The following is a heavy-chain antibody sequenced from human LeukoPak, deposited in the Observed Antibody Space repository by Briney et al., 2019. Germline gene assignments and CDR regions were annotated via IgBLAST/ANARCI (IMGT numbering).Heavy chain of an antibody. V-gene: IGHV3-7*03. CDR1: GFTFSSYW. CDR2: IKQDGSEK. D-gene: IGHD2-2*02. J-gene: IGHJ6*02. CDR3: AKDNRYCSSTSCYSGMDV. Sequence: PGGSLRLSCAASGFTFSSYWMSWVRQAPGKGLEWVANIKQDGSEKYYVDSVKGRFTISRDNAKNSLYLQMNSLRAEDTAVYYCAKDNRYCSSTSCYSGMDVWGQGTTVIVSS.